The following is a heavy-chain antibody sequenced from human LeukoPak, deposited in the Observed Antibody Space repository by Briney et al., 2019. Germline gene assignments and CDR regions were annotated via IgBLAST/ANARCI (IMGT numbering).Heavy chain of an antibody. CDR2: INKDGSEI. Sequence: GGSLRLSCAASGFTFSNYWMSWVRQAPGKGLEWVAHINKDGSEIYYVDSVKGRFTISRDNAKSSLSLQMNSLRVEDTAVYYCARNKVTYWGQGILVTVSS. V-gene: IGHV3-7*01. J-gene: IGHJ4*02. CDR1: GFTFSNYW. CDR3: ARNKVTY.